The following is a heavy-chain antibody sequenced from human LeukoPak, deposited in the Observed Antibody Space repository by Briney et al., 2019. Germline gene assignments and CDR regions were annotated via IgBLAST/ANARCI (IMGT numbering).Heavy chain of an antibody. CDR1: GYTFTSYY. Sequence: ASVKVSCKASGYTFTSYYMHWVRQAPGQGLEWMGIINPSGGSTSYAQKFQGRVTMTRDTSTSTVYMELSSLRSEDTAVYYCVRDPRPYGGNSPFDYWGQGTLVTVSS. CDR2: INPSGGST. V-gene: IGHV1-46*01. CDR3: VRDPRPYGGNSPFDY. J-gene: IGHJ4*02. D-gene: IGHD4-23*01.